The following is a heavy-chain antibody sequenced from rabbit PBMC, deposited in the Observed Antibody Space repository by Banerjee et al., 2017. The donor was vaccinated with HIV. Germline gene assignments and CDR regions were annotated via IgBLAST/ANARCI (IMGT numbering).Heavy chain of an antibody. D-gene: IGHD4-2*01. Sequence: QEQLVESGGGLVQPGGSLKLSCKASGFDFSSYGVSWVRQAPGKGLEWIACIYAGSSGSTYYASWAKGRFTISKTSSTTVTLQMTSLTAADTATYFCARGAGIHYADLWGPGTLVTVS. CDR2: IYAGSSGST. CDR3: ARGAGIHYADL. J-gene: IGHJ4*01. V-gene: IGHV1S45*01. CDR1: GFDFSSYG.